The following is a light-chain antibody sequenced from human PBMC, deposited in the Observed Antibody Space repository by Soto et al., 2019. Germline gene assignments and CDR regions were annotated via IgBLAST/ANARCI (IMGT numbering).Light chain of an antibody. CDR1: QDIRHY. CDR2: DAS. J-gene: IGKJ4*01. Sequence: IQMTQSPSSLSASVGDRVTITCQASQDIRHYLNWYQHKPGEAPKLLIYDASNLETGVPSRFSGSGSGTHFTLTNTTLQPEDISTYYCQQYDNLPLTFGGGTKVE. V-gene: IGKV1-33*01. CDR3: QQYDNLPLT.